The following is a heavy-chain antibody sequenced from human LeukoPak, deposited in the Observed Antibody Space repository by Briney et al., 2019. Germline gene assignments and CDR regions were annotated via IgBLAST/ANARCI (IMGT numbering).Heavy chain of an antibody. J-gene: IGHJ6*02. CDR3: ARDRGVQGYYYGMDV. CDR2: ISAYNGNT. D-gene: IGHD1-1*01. Sequence: ASVKVSCKASGYTFTSYGISWVRQAPGQGLEWMGWISAYNGNTNYAQKLQGRVTITRDTSASTAYMELSSLRSEDTAVYYCARDRGVQGYYYGMDVWGQGTTVTVSS. V-gene: IGHV1-18*01. CDR1: GYTFTSYG.